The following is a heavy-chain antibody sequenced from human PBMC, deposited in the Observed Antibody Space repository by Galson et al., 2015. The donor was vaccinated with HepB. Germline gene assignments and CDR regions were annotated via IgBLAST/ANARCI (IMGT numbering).Heavy chain of an antibody. CDR2: ISYDGSNK. D-gene: IGHD6-19*01. J-gene: IGHJ6*02. CDR1: GFTFSSYA. V-gene: IGHV3-30*04. Sequence: SLRLSCAASGFTFSSYAMHWVRQAPGKGLEWVAVISYDGSNKYYADSVKGRFTISRDNSKNTLYLQMNSLRAEDTAVYYCASPLAVAGTEVHYYYYGMDVWGQGTTVTVSS. CDR3: ASPLAVAGTEVHYYYYGMDV.